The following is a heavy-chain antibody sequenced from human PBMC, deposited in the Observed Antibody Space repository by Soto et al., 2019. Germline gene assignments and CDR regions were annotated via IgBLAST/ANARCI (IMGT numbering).Heavy chain of an antibody. CDR3: ARGMIERWLQPTHDAFDI. CDR2: INSDGSST. CDR1: GFTFSSYW. D-gene: IGHD3-22*01. V-gene: IGHV3-74*01. J-gene: IGHJ3*02. Sequence: PGGSVRLSCAASGFTFSSYWMHWVRQAPGKGLVWVSRINSDGSSTSYADSVKGRFTISRDNAKNTLYLQMNSLRAEDTAVYYCARGMIERWLQPTHDAFDIWGQGTMVTVSS.